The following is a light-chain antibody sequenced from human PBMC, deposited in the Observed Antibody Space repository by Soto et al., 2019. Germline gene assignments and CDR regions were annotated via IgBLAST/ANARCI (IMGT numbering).Light chain of an antibody. V-gene: IGKV1-39*01. CDR1: QSISIY. CDR3: QQSYSTLPIT. J-gene: IGKJ5*01. CDR2: AAS. Sequence: DIQMTQSPSSLSASVGDRVTITSRASQSISIYLNWYQQKPGKAPKLLIYAASSLQSGVPSRFSGSGSGTDFTLTISSLQPEDFATYYCQQSYSTLPITFGQGTRLEIK.